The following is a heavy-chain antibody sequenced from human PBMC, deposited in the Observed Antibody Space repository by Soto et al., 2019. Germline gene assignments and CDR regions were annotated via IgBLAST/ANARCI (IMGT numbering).Heavy chain of an antibody. CDR2: INPSNGRT. CDR1: GCTFSSYT. J-gene: IGHJ4*02. Sequence: ASVKVSCKASGCTFSSYTISWVRQASGQGLEWMGVINPSNGRTTYAQNFQDRVTMTRDTSTSTVYLELRSLSSDDTAVYYCARRGFDYWGQGTPVTVSS. CDR3: ARRGFDY. V-gene: IGHV1-46*01.